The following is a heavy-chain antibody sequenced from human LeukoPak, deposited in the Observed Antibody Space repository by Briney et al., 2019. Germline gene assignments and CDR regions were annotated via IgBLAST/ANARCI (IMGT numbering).Heavy chain of an antibody. V-gene: IGHV3-74*01. D-gene: IGHD3-10*01. CDR3: ARVGGIEDY. J-gene: IGHJ4*02. CDR1: GFTFSSYW. CDR2: IKNDGSST. Sequence: GGSLRLSCAASGFTFSSYWMHWVRQAPGKGLVWVSLIKNDGSSTSYADSVKGRFTISRDNAKNTLYLQMNSLRAEDTAVYYCARVGGIEDYWGQGTLVTVSS.